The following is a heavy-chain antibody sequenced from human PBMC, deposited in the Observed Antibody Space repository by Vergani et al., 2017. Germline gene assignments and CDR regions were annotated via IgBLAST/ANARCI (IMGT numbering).Heavy chain of an antibody. V-gene: IGHV3-9*01. J-gene: IGHJ4*02. CDR1: GFTFSSYA. CDR2: ISWNSGSI. D-gene: IGHD1-26*01. CDR3: AKDLQDMVGATNYFDY. Sequence: EVQLLESGGGLVQPGGSLRLSCAASGFTFSSYAMSWVRQAPGKGLEWVSGISWNSGSIGYADSVKGRFTISRDNAKNSLYLQMNSLRAEDTALYYCAKDLQDMVGATNYFDYWGQGTLVTVSS.